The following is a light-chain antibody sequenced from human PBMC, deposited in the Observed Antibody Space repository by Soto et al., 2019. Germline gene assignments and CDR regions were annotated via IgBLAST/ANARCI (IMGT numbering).Light chain of an antibody. CDR2: DAS. V-gene: IGKV3-15*01. CDR3: QQYNSWPLT. Sequence: EIVMTQSPATLSVSPGERATLSCMASQSVSSNLAWYQQKPGQAPRLLIYDASTRATGVPARFSGSGSGTEFTLTISSLQSEDFAVYYCQQYNSWPLTFGGGTKVDI. J-gene: IGKJ4*01. CDR1: QSVSSN.